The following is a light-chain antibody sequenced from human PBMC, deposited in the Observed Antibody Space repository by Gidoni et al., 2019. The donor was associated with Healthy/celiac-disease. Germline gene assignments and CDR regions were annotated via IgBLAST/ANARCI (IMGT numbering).Light chain of an antibody. CDR1: QSISSY. Sequence: DIQMTQSPSSLSASVGDRVTITCRGSQSISSYLNWYQQKPGKAPKLLYYAASSLQSGVPSRFSGSGSGTDFTLTISSLQPEDFATYYCQQSYSTPVTFGQGTKVEIK. V-gene: IGKV1-39*01. J-gene: IGKJ1*01. CDR3: QQSYSTPVT. CDR2: AAS.